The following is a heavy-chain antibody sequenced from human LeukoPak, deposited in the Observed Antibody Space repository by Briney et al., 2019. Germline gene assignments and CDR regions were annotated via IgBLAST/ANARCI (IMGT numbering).Heavy chain of an antibody. J-gene: IGHJ6*03. Sequence: SETLSLTCTVSGGSISSSSYYWGWIRQPPGKGLEWIGSIYYSGSTYYNPSLKSRVTISVDTSKNQFSLKLSSVTAADTAVYYCARALRSDLRFLEWLPAGNYYYYYYMDVWGKGTTVTVSS. CDR3: ARALRSDLRFLEWLPAGNYYYYYYMDV. D-gene: IGHD3-3*01. CDR1: GGSISSSSYY. CDR2: IYYSGST. V-gene: IGHV4-39*07.